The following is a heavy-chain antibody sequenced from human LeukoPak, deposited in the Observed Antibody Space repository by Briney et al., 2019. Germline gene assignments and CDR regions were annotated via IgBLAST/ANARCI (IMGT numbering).Heavy chain of an antibody. J-gene: IGHJ4*02. CDR1: GFTVSSNY. V-gene: IGHV3-53*01. Sequence: PGGSLRLSCAASGFTVSSNYMSWVRQAPGKGLEWVSVIYSGGSTYYADSVKGRFTISRDNSKNTLYLQMNSLRAEDTAVYYCATTSPVTGYYLDYWGQGTLVTVSS. CDR3: ATTSPVTGYYLDY. CDR2: IYSGGST. D-gene: IGHD3-9*01.